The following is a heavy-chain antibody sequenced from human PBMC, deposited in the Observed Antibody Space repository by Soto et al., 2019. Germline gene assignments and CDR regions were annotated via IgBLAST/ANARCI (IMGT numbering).Heavy chain of an antibody. Sequence: EVQLVESGGGLVQPGGSLRLSCVASGFTFDIYSMSWVRQASGKGPEWVASIKADGNEKFYVQSVRGRFTISRDNAKNSLSLQMDNLRAEDSAVYYCARHDWWHFDWGQGTLVTVSS. CDR1: GFTFDIYS. D-gene: IGHD2-8*02. CDR2: IKADGNEK. V-gene: IGHV3-7*04. J-gene: IGHJ1*01. CDR3: ARHDWWHFD.